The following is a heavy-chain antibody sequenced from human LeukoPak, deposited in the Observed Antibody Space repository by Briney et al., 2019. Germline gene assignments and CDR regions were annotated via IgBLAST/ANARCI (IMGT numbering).Heavy chain of an antibody. D-gene: IGHD1-26*01. J-gene: IGHJ4*02. CDR2: INGDGSST. CDR3: AQGGSPGAFDY. CDR1: GFTFSGYW. Sequence: GGSLRLSCAASGFTFSGYWMHWVRQAPGKGLVWVSRINGDGSSTSYADSAKGRFTISRDNARNTLYLQMNSLRVEDTAVYYCAQGGSPGAFDYWGQGTLVTVSS. V-gene: IGHV3-74*01.